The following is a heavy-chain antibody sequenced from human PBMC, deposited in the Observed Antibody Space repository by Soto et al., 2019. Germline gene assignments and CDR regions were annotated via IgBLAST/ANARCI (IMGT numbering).Heavy chain of an antibody. CDR3: ARLPYYYDSSGYYLYFQH. J-gene: IGHJ1*01. Sequence: GESLKISCKGSGYSFTSYWIGWVRQMPGKGLEWMGIIYPGDSDTRYSPSFQGQVTISADKSISTAYLQWSSLKASDTAMYYCARLPYYYDSSGYYLYFQHWGQGTLVTV. CDR1: GYSFTSYW. V-gene: IGHV5-51*01. D-gene: IGHD3-22*01. CDR2: IYPGDSDT.